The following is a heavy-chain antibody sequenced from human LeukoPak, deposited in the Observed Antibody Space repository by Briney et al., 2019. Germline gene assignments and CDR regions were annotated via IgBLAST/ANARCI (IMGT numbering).Heavy chain of an antibody. J-gene: IGHJ4*02. CDR3: ARGYYRLRLGTPTRPFDY. Sequence: SETLSLTCAVYGGSFSGYYWSWIRQPPGKGLEWIGEINHSGSTNYNPSLKSRVTISVDTSKNQFSLKLSSVTAADTAVYYCARGYYRLRLGTPTRPFDYWGQGTLVTVSS. V-gene: IGHV4-34*01. D-gene: IGHD3-16*01. CDR2: INHSGST. CDR1: GGSFSGYY.